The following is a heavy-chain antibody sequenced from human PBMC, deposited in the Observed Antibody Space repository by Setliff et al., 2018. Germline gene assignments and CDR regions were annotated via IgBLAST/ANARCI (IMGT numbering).Heavy chain of an antibody. J-gene: IGHJ4*02. CDR3: TRDLHRDSGSYSY. D-gene: IGHD6-19*01. CDR2: IRSKAYGGTT. CDR1: GFIFSDHY. Sequence: GGSLRLSCAASGFIFSDHYMDWVRQAPGKGLEWVGFIRSKAYGGTTEYAASVHGRFTISRDDSKSIAYLQMNSLKTEDTAVYYCTRDLHRDSGSYSYWGQGTLVTVS. V-gene: IGHV3-49*04.